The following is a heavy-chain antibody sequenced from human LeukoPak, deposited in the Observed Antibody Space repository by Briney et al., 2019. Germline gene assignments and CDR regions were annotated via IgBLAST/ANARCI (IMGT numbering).Heavy chain of an antibody. J-gene: IGHJ4*02. Sequence: GASVKVSCKASGYTFTSYDINWVRQATGQGLEWMGWMNPNSGNTGYAQKFQGRVTMTRNTSISTANMELSSLRSEDTAVYYCAREMATKAYVIDYWGQGTLVTVSS. CDR2: MNPNSGNT. CDR3: AREMATKAYVIDY. D-gene: IGHD5-24*01. V-gene: IGHV1-8*01. CDR1: GYTFTSYD.